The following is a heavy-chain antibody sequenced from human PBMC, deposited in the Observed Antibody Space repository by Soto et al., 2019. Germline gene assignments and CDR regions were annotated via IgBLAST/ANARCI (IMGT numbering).Heavy chain of an antibody. CDR3: ARHGGTYSSDTDY. D-gene: IGHD6-19*01. CDR1: GGSISSYY. J-gene: IGHJ4*02. CDR2: IYYSGST. V-gene: IGHV4-59*08. Sequence: SETLSLTCTASGGSISSYYWSWIRQPPGKGLEWIGYIYYSGSTNYNPSLKSRVTISVDTSKNQFSLKLSSVTAADTAVYYCARHGGTYSSDTDYWGQGTLVTVSS.